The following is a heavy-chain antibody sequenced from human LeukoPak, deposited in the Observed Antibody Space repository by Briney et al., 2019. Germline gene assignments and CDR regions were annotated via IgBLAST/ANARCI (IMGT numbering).Heavy chain of an antibody. V-gene: IGHV4-59*01. CDR2: IYYSVNP. D-gene: IGHD5-24*01. J-gene: IGHJ4*02. CDR1: GGSISSYY. Sequence: TGTLSLTWTVAGGSISSYYWSWIRQPPGKGLEWIGYIYYSVNPNYSPSLKSRVIISVDTSKNHFSLKLSSVTTADTAVYYCARDRRDGYSYCFDYWGQGTLVTVS. CDR3: ARDRRDGYSYCFDY.